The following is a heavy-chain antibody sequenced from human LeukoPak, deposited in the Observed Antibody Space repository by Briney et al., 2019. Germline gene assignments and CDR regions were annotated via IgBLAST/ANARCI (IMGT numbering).Heavy chain of an antibody. J-gene: IGHJ5*02. CDR2: IIPILGTA. Sequence: ASVKVSCKASGGTFSSYAISWVRQAPGQGLEWMGGIIPILGTANHAQKFQGRVTITTDESTSTAYMELSSLRSEDTAVYYCARGNDIYNWFDPWGQGTLVTVSS. V-gene: IGHV1-69*05. D-gene: IGHD1-1*01. CDR3: ARGNDIYNWFDP. CDR1: GGTFSSYA.